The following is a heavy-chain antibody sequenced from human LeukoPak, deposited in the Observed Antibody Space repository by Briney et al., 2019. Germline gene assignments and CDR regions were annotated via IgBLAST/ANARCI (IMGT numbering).Heavy chain of an antibody. J-gene: IGHJ6*02. CDR1: GFTFSNYG. Sequence: PGGSLRLSCAASGFTFSNYGMHWVRQAPGKGLEWVAVISYDGSKKYDADSVKGRFIISRANSKNTLYLQMNSLRAEDTAVYYCAKERYCSSTSCYENYSYYGMDVWGQGTTVTVSS. CDR3: AKERYCSSTSCYENYSYYGMDV. V-gene: IGHV3-30*18. CDR2: ISYDGSKK. D-gene: IGHD2-2*01.